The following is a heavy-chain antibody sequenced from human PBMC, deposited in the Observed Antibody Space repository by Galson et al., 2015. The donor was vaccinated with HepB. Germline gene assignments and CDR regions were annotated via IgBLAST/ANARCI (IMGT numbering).Heavy chain of an antibody. D-gene: IGHD6-13*01. V-gene: IGHV1-3*01. CDR1: GYTFTSYA. CDR3: ARGSLISSSWFDLDY. Sequence: SVKVSCKASGYTFTSYAMHWVRQAPGQRLEWMGWINAGNGNTKYSQKFQGRVTITRDTSANTAYMELSSLRSEDTAVYYCARGSLISSSWFDLDYWGQGTLVTVSS. CDR2: INAGNGNT. J-gene: IGHJ4*02.